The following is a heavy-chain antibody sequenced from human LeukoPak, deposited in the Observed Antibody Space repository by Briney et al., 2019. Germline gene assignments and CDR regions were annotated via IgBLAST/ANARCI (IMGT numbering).Heavy chain of an antibody. D-gene: IGHD3-22*01. J-gene: IGHJ4*02. CDR2: ISAYNGNT. CDR3: ARGWYYDSSGYYFDY. V-gene: IGHV1-18*01. Sequence: ASVKVSCKSSGYTFTSYGIIWVRQAPGQGLEWMGWISAYNGNTNYAQKLQGRVTMTTDTSTSTAYMELRSLRSDDTAVYYCARGWYYDSSGYYFDYWGQGTLVTVSS. CDR1: GYTFTSYG.